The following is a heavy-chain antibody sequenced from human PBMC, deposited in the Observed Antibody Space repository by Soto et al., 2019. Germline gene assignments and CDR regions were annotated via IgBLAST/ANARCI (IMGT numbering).Heavy chain of an antibody. CDR1: GFTFSDHY. Sequence: EVQLVESGGGLVQPGGSLRLSCAASGFTFSDHYMDWVRQAPGKGLEWVGRTRNKANSYTTEYAASVKGRFTISRDDSKNSRYLQMNSLKTEDTAVYYCARDQRDYYGMDVWGQGTTVTVSS. CDR3: ARDQRDYYGMDV. CDR2: TRNKANSYTT. V-gene: IGHV3-72*01. J-gene: IGHJ6*02. D-gene: IGHD6-25*01.